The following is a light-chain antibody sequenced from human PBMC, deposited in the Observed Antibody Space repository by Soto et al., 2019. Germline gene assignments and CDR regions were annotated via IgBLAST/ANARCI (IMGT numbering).Light chain of an antibody. CDR1: SSNIGAGYD. J-gene: IGLJ1*01. CDR3: QSYDSTLSARYV. V-gene: IGLV1-40*01. Sequence: QSVLTQPPSVSGAPGQRVTISCTGSSSNIGAGYDVHWYQQRPGTAPKLLIFGNINRPSGVPDRFSGSKSGTAASLAITGLQAGDEGDYYCQSYDSTLSARYVFGTGTKGTVL. CDR2: GNI.